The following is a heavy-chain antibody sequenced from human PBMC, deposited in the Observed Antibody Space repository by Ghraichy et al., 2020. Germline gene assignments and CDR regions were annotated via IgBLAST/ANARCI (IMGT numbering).Heavy chain of an antibody. J-gene: IGHJ6*03. V-gene: IGHV4-59*01. D-gene: IGHD3-3*01. CDR2: IYYSGST. Sequence: SETLSLTCTVSGGSISSYYWSWIRQPPGKGLERIGYIYYSGSTNYNPSLKSRVTISVDTSKNQFSLKLSSVTAADTAVYYCARGTQNQNTIFGVVIPYYYYYMDVWGKGTTVTVSS. CDR3: ARGTQNQNTIFGVVIPYYYYYMDV. CDR1: GGSISSYY.